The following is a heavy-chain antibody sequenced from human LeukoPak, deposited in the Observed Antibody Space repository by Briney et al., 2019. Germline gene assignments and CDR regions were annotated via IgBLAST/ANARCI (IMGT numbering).Heavy chain of an antibody. CDR1: GFTFSTND. CDR3: ARGYYEMDV. Sequence: TGGSLRLSCAASGFTFSTNDMSWVRQAPGKGLEWVSILSVIGANTNYADSVKGRFTSSRDNSRNTLYLQMSSLRAEDTAVYFCARGYYEMDVWGQGTTVTVSS. V-gene: IGHV3-23*01. J-gene: IGHJ6*02. CDR2: LSVIGANT.